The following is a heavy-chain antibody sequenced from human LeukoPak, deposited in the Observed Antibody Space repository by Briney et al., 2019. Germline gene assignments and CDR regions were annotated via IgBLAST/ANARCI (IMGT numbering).Heavy chain of an antibody. CDR2: FDPEDGET. CDR3: ARAPEVPGIAAAGIFWFDP. D-gene: IGHD6-13*01. V-gene: IGHV1-24*01. Sequence: ASVKVSCKVSGYTLTELSMHWVRQAPGKGLEWMGGFDPEDGETIYAQKFQGRVTMTEDTSTDTAYMELSSLRSEDTAVYYCARAPEVPGIAAAGIFWFDPWGQGTLVTVSS. J-gene: IGHJ5*02. CDR1: GYTLTELS.